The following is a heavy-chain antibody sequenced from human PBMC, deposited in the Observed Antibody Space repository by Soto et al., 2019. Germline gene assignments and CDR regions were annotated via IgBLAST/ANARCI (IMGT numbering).Heavy chain of an antibody. J-gene: IGHJ4*02. D-gene: IGHD2-2*01. Sequence: PGGSLRLSCAASGFTFSSYWMSWVRQAPGKGLEWVANIKQDGSEKYYVDSVEGRFTISRDNAKNSLYLQMNSLRAEDTAVYYCARAPRRSSTYCYPVDYWGQGTLVTVSS. CDR1: GFTFSSYW. V-gene: IGHV3-7*01. CDR3: ARAPRRSSTYCYPVDY. CDR2: IKQDGSEK.